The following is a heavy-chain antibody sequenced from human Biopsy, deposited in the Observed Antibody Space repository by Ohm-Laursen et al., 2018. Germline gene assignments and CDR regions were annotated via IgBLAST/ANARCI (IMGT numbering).Heavy chain of an antibody. Sequence: SETLSLTCTVSGVSITAYYWSWIRQPPGKGLACIGNIHHSGSTNYNPSLKSRLTISVDTSKNQFSLKLSSVTAADTAVYYCARMDCSGGSCHYYSYGMDVWGQGTTVTVSS. V-gene: IGHV4-4*09. CDR3: ARMDCSGGSCHYYSYGMDV. CDR2: IHHSGST. J-gene: IGHJ6*02. CDR1: GVSITAYY. D-gene: IGHD2-15*01.